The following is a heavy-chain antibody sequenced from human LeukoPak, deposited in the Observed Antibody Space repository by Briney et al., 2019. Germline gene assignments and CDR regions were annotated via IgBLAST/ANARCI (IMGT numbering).Heavy chain of an antibody. CDR3: ARAIGIAVAGRYYYYYYMDV. J-gene: IGHJ6*03. D-gene: IGHD6-19*01. CDR2: ISAYNGNT. CDR1: GGTFSSYG. V-gene: IGHV1-18*01. Sequence: ASVKVSCKASGGTFSSYGISWVRQAPGQGLKWMGWISAYNGNTNYAQKLQGRVTMTTDTSTSTAYMELRSLRSDDTAVYYCARAIGIAVAGRYYYYYYMDVWGKGTTVTVSS.